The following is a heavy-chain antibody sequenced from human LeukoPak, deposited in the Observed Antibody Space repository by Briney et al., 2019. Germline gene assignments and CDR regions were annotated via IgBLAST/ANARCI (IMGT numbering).Heavy chain of an antibody. CDR3: ARDGGYCSGGSCYSDAFDI. J-gene: IGHJ3*02. Sequence: SGGSLRLSRAASGFTFDDYGMSWVRQAPGKGLEWVSGINWNGGSTGYADSVKGRFTISRDNAKNSLYLQMNSLRAEDTALYYCARDGGYCSGGSCYSDAFDIWGQGTMVTVSS. CDR2: INWNGGST. D-gene: IGHD2-15*01. CDR1: GFTFDDYG. V-gene: IGHV3-20*04.